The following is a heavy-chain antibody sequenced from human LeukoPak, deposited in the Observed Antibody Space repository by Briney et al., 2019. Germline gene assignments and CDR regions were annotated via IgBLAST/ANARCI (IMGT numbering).Heavy chain of an antibody. V-gene: IGHV1-2*02. D-gene: IGHD3-22*01. CDR3: ARPPNMIVVANDAFDI. J-gene: IGHJ3*02. CDR2: INPNTGGT. CDR1: GYTFTGYY. Sequence: GASVKVSCKASGYTFTGYYMHWVRQAPGQGLEWMGCINPNTGGTNYAQRFQGRVTMTRDTSISTAYMELSRLRSDDTAVYYCARPPNMIVVANDAFDIWGQGTMVTVSS.